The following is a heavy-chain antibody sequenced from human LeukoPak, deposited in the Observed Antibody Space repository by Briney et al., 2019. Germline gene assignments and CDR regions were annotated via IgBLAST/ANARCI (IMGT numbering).Heavy chain of an antibody. Sequence: GGSLRLSCAASGFTFNSYAMSWVRQAPGKGLEWVSGISGSGGATYYADSVKGRFTISRDNSKNMLYLQMDSLRVEDTALYYCAAPGRPKAYFGMDVWGQGTTVTVSS. CDR3: AAPGRPKAYFGMDV. CDR2: ISGSGGAT. D-gene: IGHD6-6*01. V-gene: IGHV3-23*01. CDR1: GFTFNSYA. J-gene: IGHJ6*02.